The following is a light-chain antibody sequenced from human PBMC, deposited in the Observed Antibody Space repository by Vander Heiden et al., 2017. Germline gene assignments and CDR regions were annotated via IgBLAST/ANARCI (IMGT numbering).Light chain of an antibody. CDR2: RNN. CDR3: AAWDDSLSGPV. Sequence: QSVLTQPPSASGTPGQRGTISCSGSSSNVGGNYVYWYQQLPGTAPKLLIYRNNQRPSGVPDRFSGAKSGTSASLAISGLRSGDEADYYCAAWDDSLSGPVFGGGTKLTVL. V-gene: IGLV1-47*01. CDR1: SSNVGGNY. J-gene: IGLJ3*02.